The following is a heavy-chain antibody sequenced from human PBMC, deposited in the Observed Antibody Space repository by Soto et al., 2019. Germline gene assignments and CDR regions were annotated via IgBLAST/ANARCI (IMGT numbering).Heavy chain of an antibody. D-gene: IGHD2-15*01. CDR3: ARDKGRSPLDY. J-gene: IGHJ4*02. Sequence: GGSLRLSCAASGFTFSSYSMNWARQAPGQGLEWISYISSSSRTIYYPGSVKGRFTISRDNAKNSLYLKMNSLRAEDTAVYYCARDKGRSPLDYWGQGTLVTVS. CDR2: ISSSSRTI. CDR1: GFTFSSYS. V-gene: IGHV3-48*01.